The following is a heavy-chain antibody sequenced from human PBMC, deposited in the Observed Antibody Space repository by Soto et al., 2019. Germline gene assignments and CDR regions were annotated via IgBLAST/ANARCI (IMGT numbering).Heavy chain of an antibody. J-gene: IGHJ6*02. V-gene: IGHV4-30-4*01. Sequence: SETLSLTCTVSGGSISSGDYYWSWIRQPPGKGLEWIGYIYYSGSTYYNPSLKSRVTISVDTSKNQFSLKLSSVTAADTAVYYCARDFTAPPDGMDVWGQGTTVTVSS. CDR3: ARDFTAPPDGMDV. D-gene: IGHD5-18*01. CDR1: GGSISSGDYY. CDR2: IYYSGST.